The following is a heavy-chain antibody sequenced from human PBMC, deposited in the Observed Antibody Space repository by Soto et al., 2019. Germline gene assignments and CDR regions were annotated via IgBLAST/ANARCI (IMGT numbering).Heavy chain of an antibody. J-gene: IGHJ6*02. D-gene: IGHD3-3*01. CDR2: IWYDGSNK. V-gene: IGHV3-33*01. CDR3: ARGPGITIFGVVITPYGMDV. Sequence: GGSLRLSCAASGFTFSSYGMHWVRQAPGKGLEWVAVIWYDGSNKYYADSVKGRFTISRDNSKNTLYLQMNSLRADDTAVYYCARGPGITIFGVVITPYGMDVWGQGTTVTVSS. CDR1: GFTFSSYG.